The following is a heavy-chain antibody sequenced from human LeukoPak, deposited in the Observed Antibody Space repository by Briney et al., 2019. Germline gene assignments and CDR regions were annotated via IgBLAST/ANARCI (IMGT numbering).Heavy chain of an antibody. CDR2: IYYSGST. Sequence: SETLSLTCTVSDGSIDTYYWSWIRQPPGKGLDWIGYIYYSGSTNYNPSLKSRVTISVDTSKNQFSLKLSSVTAADTAVYYCARESAESGWYVPSYFDYWGQGTLVTVSS. CDR3: ARESAESGWYVPSYFDY. CDR1: DGSIDTYY. J-gene: IGHJ4*02. D-gene: IGHD6-19*01. V-gene: IGHV4-59*01.